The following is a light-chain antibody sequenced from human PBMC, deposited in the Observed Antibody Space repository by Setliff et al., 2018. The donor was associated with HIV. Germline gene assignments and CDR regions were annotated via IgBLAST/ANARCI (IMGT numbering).Light chain of an antibody. V-gene: IGKV1-17*01. Sequence: DIKMTQSPSSLSASVGDRVTITCRASQGIRDEIGWYQQKPGKAPQGLIYAASKLHSGVPSRFSGRGSGTEFTLTISSLQAEDFATYYCLQHNGYPWTFGRGTKVDIK. J-gene: IGKJ1*01. CDR2: AAS. CDR1: QGIRDE. CDR3: LQHNGYPWT.